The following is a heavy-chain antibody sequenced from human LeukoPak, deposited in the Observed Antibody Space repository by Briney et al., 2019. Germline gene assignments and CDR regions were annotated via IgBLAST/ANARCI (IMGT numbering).Heavy chain of an antibody. CDR2: IIPIFGTA. J-gene: IGHJ4*02. V-gene: IGHV1-69*13. D-gene: IGHD5-12*01. CDR1: GGTFSSYA. Sequence: SVKVSCKASGGTFSSYAISWVRQAPGQGLEWMGGIIPIFGTANYAQKFQGRVTITADESTSTAYMELSSLRSEDTAVYYCARVWPGSGYAFDYWGQGTLATVSS. CDR3: ARVWPGSGYAFDY.